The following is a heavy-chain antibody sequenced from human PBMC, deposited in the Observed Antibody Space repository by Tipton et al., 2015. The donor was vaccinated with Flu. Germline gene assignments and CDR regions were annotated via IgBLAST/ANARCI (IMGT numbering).Heavy chain of an antibody. CDR3: AKFFSGWYSAFDL. V-gene: IGHV3-23*01. Sequence: SLRLSCVASGFNFRSFSMGWVRQAPGKGLEWVASVSDSGATSFHADSVKGRFTISRDDFRSTLSLQMDSLRADDTAEYFCAKFFSGWYSAFDLWGQGTRGAVS. CDR2: VSDSGATS. CDR1: GFNFRSFS. J-gene: IGHJ3*01. D-gene: IGHD6-19*01.